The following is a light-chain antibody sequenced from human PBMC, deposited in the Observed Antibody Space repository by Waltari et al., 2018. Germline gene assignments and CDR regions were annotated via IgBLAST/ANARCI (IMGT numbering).Light chain of an antibody. Sequence: DIVMTQSPDSLAVSLGERATINCKSSQSVLYSSNNKNYLAWYQRKPGQSPKLLIYWASTRESGVPDRFSGSGSGTDFTLTISSLQAEDVAVYYCQQYYSTPPHTFGQGTKLEIK. V-gene: IGKV4-1*01. CDR2: WAS. J-gene: IGKJ2*01. CDR1: QSVLYSSNNKNY. CDR3: QQYYSTPPHT.